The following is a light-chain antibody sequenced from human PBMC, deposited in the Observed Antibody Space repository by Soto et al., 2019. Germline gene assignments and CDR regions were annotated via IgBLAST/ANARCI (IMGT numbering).Light chain of an antibody. CDR3: SSYTSSSTLDV. J-gene: IGLJ2*01. CDR1: SSDVGGHNY. V-gene: IGLV2-14*01. Sequence: QSALTQPASVSGSPGQSITISCTGTSSDVGGHNYVSWYQQHADKAPKLMIYDGSNRPSGVSNRFSGAKSGNTASLTISGLQAEDEADYYGSSYTSSSTLDVFGGGTKLTVL. CDR2: DGS.